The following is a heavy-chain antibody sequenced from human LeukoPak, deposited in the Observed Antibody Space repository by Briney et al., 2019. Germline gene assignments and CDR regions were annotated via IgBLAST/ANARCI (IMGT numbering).Heavy chain of an antibody. CDR1: GGTFSSYA. D-gene: IGHD3-22*01. CDR3: ARCSPGDSSNFYAVLQY. J-gene: IGHJ4*02. V-gene: IGHV1-69*06. Sequence: WASVKLSCKASGGTFSSYAVSWVRLTPGQGLEWLGGIIPVFGTTTYAQKFQAKATMTADKSTNTAYLEISSLTSDDTAVYYCARCSPGDSSNFYAVLQYWGQGTQVTVST. CDR2: IIPVFGTT.